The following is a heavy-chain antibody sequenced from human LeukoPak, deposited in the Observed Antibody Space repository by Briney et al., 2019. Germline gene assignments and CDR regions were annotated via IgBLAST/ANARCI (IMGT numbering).Heavy chain of an antibody. Sequence: PGGSLRLSCAASGFTFSSYAMSWVGQAPGKGLEWVSAISGSGGTTYYADSVKGRFTISRDNSKNTVYLQMNSLRADDTAVYSCAKAAGNTGYYGRYYFDYWGQGTLVTVSS. V-gene: IGHV3-23*01. CDR2: ISGSGGTT. D-gene: IGHD3-9*01. J-gene: IGHJ4*02. CDR3: AKAAGNTGYYGRYYFDY. CDR1: GFTFSSYA.